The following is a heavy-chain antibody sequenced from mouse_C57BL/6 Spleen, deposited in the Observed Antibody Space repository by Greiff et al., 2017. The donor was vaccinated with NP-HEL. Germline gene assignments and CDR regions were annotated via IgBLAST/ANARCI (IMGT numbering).Heavy chain of an antibody. V-gene: IGHV1-69*01. J-gene: IGHJ1*03. D-gene: IGHD2-1*01. CDR3: ARGGKYSGYFDV. CDR1: GYTFTSYW. Sequence: QVQLQQPGAELVMPGASVKLSCKASGYTFTSYWMHWVKQRPGQGLEWIGEIDPSDSYTNYNQKFKGKSTFTVDKSSSTDYMQLSSLTTEDSEVYYWARGGKYSGYFDVWGTGTTVTGAS. CDR2: IDPSDSYT.